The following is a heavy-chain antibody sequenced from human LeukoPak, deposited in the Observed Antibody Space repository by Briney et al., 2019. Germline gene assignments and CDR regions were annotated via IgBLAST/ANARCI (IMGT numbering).Heavy chain of an antibody. J-gene: IGHJ4*02. CDR3: ARGIDY. CDR1: GFTVSSYY. CDR2: IYTGGGR. V-gene: IGHV3-53*01. Sequence: GGSLRLSCAASGFTVSSYYMNWVRQAPGKELEWVSVIYTGGGRYYADSVRGRFTISRDTSKNMVFLQMNSLRVEDTAVYYCARGIDYWGQGTLVTVSS.